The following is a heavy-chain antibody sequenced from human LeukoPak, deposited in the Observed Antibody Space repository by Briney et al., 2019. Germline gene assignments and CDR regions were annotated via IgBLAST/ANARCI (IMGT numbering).Heavy chain of an antibody. CDR2: ISSSGGST. V-gene: IGHV3-64*01. D-gene: IGHD1-26*01. CDR1: GFTFSRHA. J-gene: IGHJ4*02. CDR3: AREAVGAAIDY. Sequence: GGSLRPSCAASGFTFSRHAMHWVRQAPGKGLEYVSAISSSGGSTYYGNSVKGRFTISRDNSKNTLYLQMGSLRTDDMAVYYCAREAVGAAIDYWGQGTLVTVSS.